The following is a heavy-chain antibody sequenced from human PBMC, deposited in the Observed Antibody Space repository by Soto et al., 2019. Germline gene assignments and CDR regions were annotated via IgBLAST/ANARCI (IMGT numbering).Heavy chain of an antibody. CDR3: ARDLYYDILSGSSPHDAFDI. V-gene: IGHV3-48*02. J-gene: IGHJ3*02. Sequence: GGSLRLSCAASGFTFSSYSMNWVRQAPGKGLEWVSYISSSSSTIYYADSVKGRFTISRDNAKNSLYLQMNSLRDEDTAVYYCARDLYYDILSGSSPHDAFDILGQGTMVTVSS. CDR2: ISSSSSTI. CDR1: GFTFSSYS. D-gene: IGHD3-9*01.